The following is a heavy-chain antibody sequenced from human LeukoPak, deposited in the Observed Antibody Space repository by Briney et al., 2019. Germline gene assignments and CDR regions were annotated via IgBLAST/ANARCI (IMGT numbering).Heavy chain of an antibody. CDR3: ARQEAAGATGFYGMDV. CDR1: GGSISSSSNY. J-gene: IGHJ6*02. D-gene: IGHD1-1*01. V-gene: IGHV4-39*01. Sequence: SETLSLTCTVSGGSISSSSNYWGWIRQPPGKGLEWIGNIYYSGKTYYNPSLKSRVTMSVDTSKNQFSLRLSSVTAADTAVYYCARQEAAGATGFYGMDVWGQGTTVTVSS. CDR2: IYYSGKT.